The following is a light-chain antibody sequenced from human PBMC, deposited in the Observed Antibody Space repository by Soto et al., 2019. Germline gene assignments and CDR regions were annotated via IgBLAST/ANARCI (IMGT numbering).Light chain of an antibody. Sequence: DIVMTQSPLSLPVTPGEPPSISCRSSQSLLHSNGYNYLDWYLQKPGQSPQLLIYLGSNRASGVPYRFSGSGSGTDFTLKVSRVEAEDVGVYYCMQALQSPITFGQGTRLEIK. V-gene: IGKV2-28*01. CDR3: MQALQSPIT. CDR2: LGS. CDR1: QSLLHSNGYNY. J-gene: IGKJ5*01.